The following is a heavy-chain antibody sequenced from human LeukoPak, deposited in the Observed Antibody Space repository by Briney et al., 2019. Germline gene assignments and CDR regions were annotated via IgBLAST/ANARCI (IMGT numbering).Heavy chain of an antibody. CDR2: IYYSGST. D-gene: IGHD6-19*01. Sequence: SETLSLTCTVSGGSISSYYWSWIRQPPGKGLEWIGHIYYSGSTNYNASLKSRVTISVDTSKNQFSLKLSSVTAADTAVYFCATSVQWLRIFDYWGQGTLVTVSS. V-gene: IGHV4-59*01. CDR1: GGSISSYY. CDR3: ATSVQWLRIFDY. J-gene: IGHJ4*02.